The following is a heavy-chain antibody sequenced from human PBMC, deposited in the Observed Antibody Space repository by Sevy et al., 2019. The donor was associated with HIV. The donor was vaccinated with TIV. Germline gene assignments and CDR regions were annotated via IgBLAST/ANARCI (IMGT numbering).Heavy chain of an antibody. J-gene: IGHJ5*02. V-gene: IGHV3-30*02. CDR2: IQVDGREK. CDR1: GFTLSDSG. CDR3: AKRPTAA. Sequence: GGSLRLSCAASGFTLSDSGVHWVRQAPGKGFEWVAFIQVDGREKFYTDSVKGRFTISRDSSKNTVYLQMNSLRGEDTAVYYCAKRPTAAWGQGTLVTVSS.